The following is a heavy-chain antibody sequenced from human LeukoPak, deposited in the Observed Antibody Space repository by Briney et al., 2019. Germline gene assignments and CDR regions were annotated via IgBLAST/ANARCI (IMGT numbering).Heavy chain of an antibody. CDR1: GFTLSSYG. D-gene: IGHD3-22*01. Sequence: GGSLRLSCAASGFTLSSYGMHWVRQAPGNGLAWVAFIRYDASSQYYAGSVKGRFTISRDNSKNTLYLQMNSLTAEDTAVYYSAKDPARITMIVVVINYYYMDVWGKGTAVTVSS. J-gene: IGHJ6*03. CDR2: IRYDASSQ. CDR3: AKDPARITMIVVVINYYYMDV. V-gene: IGHV3-30*02.